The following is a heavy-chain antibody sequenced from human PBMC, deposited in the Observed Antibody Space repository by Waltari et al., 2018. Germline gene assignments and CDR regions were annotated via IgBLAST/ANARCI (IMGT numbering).Heavy chain of an antibody. CDR2: ISGSGGST. CDR3: AKDPDCGYSSGWYVGY. D-gene: IGHD6-25*01. Sequence: EVQLVESGGGLVQPGGSLRLSCAASGFPFSSYAMSWVRQAPGKGLEWVSAISGSGGSTYYADSVKGRVTISRDNSKNARYRQMNSLRAEETAGYYCAKDPDCGYSSGWYVGYWGQGTLVTVAS. J-gene: IGHJ4*02. CDR1: GFPFSSYA. V-gene: IGHV3-23*04.